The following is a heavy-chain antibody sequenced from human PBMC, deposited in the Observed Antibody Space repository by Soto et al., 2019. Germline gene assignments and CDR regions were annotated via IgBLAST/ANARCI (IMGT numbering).Heavy chain of an antibody. CDR1: GDSFNDYY. CDR2: INPNGGVT. D-gene: IGHD5-12*01. V-gene: IGHV1-2*04. J-gene: IGHJ6*03. Sequence: QVQLVPSGAELRKPGASVTVSCRSSGDSFNDYYINWVRQAPGHGFEWMGWINPNGGVTNYAQKFQGWVIMTRDTSIRTVYMQLSRIRSDDPAVYYCARKSGGATATLDYYFFDMEVWCTGTTVTVSS. CDR3: ARKSGGATATLDYYFFDMEV.